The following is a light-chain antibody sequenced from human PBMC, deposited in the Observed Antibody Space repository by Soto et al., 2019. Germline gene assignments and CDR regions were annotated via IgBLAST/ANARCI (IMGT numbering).Light chain of an antibody. CDR3: QQRHSYPIT. CDR2: TAS. CDR1: QGISNH. V-gene: IGKV1-9*01. Sequence: DIQLTQSPSFLSASVGDRVTITCRASQGISNHLAWYQQKPGKAPNLLIHTASSLQTGVPSRFSGSGSGTEFTLTISSLQPEDFATYYCQQRHSYPITFGQGTRLEIK. J-gene: IGKJ5*01.